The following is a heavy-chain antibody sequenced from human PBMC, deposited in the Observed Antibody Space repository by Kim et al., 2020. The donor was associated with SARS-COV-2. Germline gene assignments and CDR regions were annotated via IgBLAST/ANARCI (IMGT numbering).Heavy chain of an antibody. J-gene: IGHJ4*02. Sequence: ASVKVSCKVSGYTLTELSMHWVRRAPGKGLEWMGGFDPEDGETIYAQKFQGRVTMTEDTSTDTAYMELSSLRSEDTAVYYCATAILRGSSGSSPTFDYWGQGTLVTVSS. D-gene: IGHD1-26*01. CDR3: ATAILRGSSGSSPTFDY. CDR1: GYTLTELS. V-gene: IGHV1-24*01. CDR2: FDPEDGET.